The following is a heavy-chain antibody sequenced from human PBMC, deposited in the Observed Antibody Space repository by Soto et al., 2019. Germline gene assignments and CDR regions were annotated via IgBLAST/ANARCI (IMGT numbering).Heavy chain of an antibody. CDR2: ISAYNGNT. J-gene: IGHJ4*02. D-gene: IGHD3-9*01. Sequence: ASVKVSCKASGYTFTSYGISWVRQAPGQGLEWMGWISAYNGNTNYAQKLQGRVTMTTDTSTSTACMELRSLRSDDTAVYYCARARYDILTGYYTNFDYWGQGTVVTVSS. CDR3: ARARYDILTGYYTNFDY. V-gene: IGHV1-18*01. CDR1: GYTFTSYG.